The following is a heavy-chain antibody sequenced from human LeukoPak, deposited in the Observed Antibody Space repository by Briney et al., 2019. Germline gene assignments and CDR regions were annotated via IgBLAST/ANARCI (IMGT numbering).Heavy chain of an antibody. D-gene: IGHD5-12*01. CDR3: ARSFMVATPFDY. CDR2: ISSSSTI. V-gene: IGHV3-48*03. Sequence: QPGGSLRLSCAASGFTFSSYEMNWVRQAPGKGLEWVSYISSSSTIYYADSVKGRFTISRDNAKNSLYLQMNSLRAEDTAVYYCARSFMVATPFDYWGQGTLVTVSS. CDR1: GFTFSSYE. J-gene: IGHJ4*02.